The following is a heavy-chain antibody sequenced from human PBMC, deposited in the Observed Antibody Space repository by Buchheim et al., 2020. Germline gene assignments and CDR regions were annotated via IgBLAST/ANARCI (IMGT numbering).Heavy chain of an antibody. V-gene: IGHV4-34*01. CDR3: ASGHASGN. J-gene: IGHJ4*02. CDR1: GGSFSGYY. Sequence: QVQLQQWGAGLLKPSETLSLTCAVYGGSFSGYYWSWIRQPPGKGLEWMGEINNGGTTNYNPSLKSRVTMSLDTSKNQFSLKLSFVTAADTAVYYCASGHASGNWGQGTL. CDR2: INNGGTT. D-gene: IGHD3-10*01.